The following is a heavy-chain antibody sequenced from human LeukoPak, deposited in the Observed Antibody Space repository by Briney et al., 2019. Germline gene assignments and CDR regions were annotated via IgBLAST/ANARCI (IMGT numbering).Heavy chain of an antibody. CDR3: ARVLVAGTTTEGDH. V-gene: IGHV3-48*03. Sequence: PGGSLSLSCVASGFTLSSYEMNWVRQAPGKGLEWLSYISSRGSTIHYADSVKGRFTISRDNAKNSLYLQMNSLRAEDTAVYYCARVLVAGTTTEGDHWGQGTLVTVSS. D-gene: IGHD6-19*01. CDR2: ISSRGSTI. CDR1: GFTLSSYE. J-gene: IGHJ4*02.